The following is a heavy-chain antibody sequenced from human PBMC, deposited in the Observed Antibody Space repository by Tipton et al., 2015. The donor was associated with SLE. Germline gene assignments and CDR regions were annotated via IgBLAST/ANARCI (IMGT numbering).Heavy chain of an antibody. Sequence: TLSLTCTVSGGSISSYYWSWIRQPPGKGLEWIGYIYYSGSTNYNPSLKSRVTISVDTSKNQFSLKLSSVTAADTAVYYCAGGTGTTSGDCFDYWGQGTLVTVSS. D-gene: IGHD1-1*01. V-gene: IGHV4-59*01. J-gene: IGHJ4*02. CDR2: IYYSGST. CDR1: GGSISSYY. CDR3: AGGTGTTSGDCFDY.